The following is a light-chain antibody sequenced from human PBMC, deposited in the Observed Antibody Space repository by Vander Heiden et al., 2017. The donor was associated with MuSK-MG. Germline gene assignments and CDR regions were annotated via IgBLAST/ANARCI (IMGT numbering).Light chain of an antibody. V-gene: IGKV1-39*01. CDR1: QSISSY. Sequence: DIQMTQSPSSLSASVGDRVTITCRASQSISSYLNWYQQKPGKAPKLLIYAASSFQSGVPSRFRGSGSGTEFTLTISSLKPEDFATYYCQQSSSTRWTFGQGTKVEIK. J-gene: IGKJ1*01. CDR3: QQSSSTRWT. CDR2: AAS.